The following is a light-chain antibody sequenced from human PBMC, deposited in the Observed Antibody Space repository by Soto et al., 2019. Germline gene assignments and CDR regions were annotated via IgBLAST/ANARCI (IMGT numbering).Light chain of an antibody. V-gene: IGKV3-15*01. CDR1: QSVNSN. CDR3: QQYNDWPPYT. J-gene: IGKJ2*01. Sequence: EIVMTQSPATMSVSPGERATISWRASQSVNSNLGWKQQKPDQAPRLLIYGASTRATGNPARFSGSGSGTEFTLTISSLQSADFAVSNCQQYNDWPPYTFGQVTKLEIK. CDR2: GAS.